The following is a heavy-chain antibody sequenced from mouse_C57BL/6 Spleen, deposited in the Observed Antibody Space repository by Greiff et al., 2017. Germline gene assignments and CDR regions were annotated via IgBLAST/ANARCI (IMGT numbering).Heavy chain of an antibody. CDR2: IWSGGST. J-gene: IGHJ1*03. Sequence: VKLQESGPGLVQPSQSLSITCTVSGFSLTSYGVHWVRQSPGKGLEWLGVIWSGGSTDYNAAFISRLSISKDNSKSQVFFKMNSLQADDTAIYYCARNTDYDWYFDVWGTGTTVTVSS. CDR3: ARNTDYDWYFDV. CDR1: GFSLTSYG. D-gene: IGHD2-4*01. V-gene: IGHV2-2*01.